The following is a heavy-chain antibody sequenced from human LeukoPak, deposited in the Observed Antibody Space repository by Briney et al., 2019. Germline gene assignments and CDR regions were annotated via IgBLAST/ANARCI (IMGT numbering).Heavy chain of an antibody. J-gene: IGHJ4*02. Sequence: PGGSLRLSCAASGFSFSSYAMNWVRQAPGKGLEWVTAISGTGGSTYYADSVRGRFTISRDNSKNTLYLQMNSLRSEDTAVYYCARDPYHYASENWGQGTLVTVSS. CDR1: GFSFSSYA. D-gene: IGHD3-10*01. CDR3: ARDPYHYASEN. V-gene: IGHV3-23*01. CDR2: ISGTGGST.